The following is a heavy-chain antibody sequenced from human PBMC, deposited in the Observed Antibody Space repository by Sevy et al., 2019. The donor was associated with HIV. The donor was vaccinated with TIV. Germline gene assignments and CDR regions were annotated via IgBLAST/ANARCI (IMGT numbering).Heavy chain of an antibody. Sequence: GGSLRLSCVASGFTFSSYEMNWVRQAPGKGLEWVSYISNSGTSMYYSDSVKGRFTMSRDNARNSLYLQMNSLGAEDTAVYYCARDLPPAATAVAHFDCWGQGTLVTVSS. J-gene: IGHJ4*02. CDR3: ARDLPPAATAVAHFDC. V-gene: IGHV3-48*03. CDR2: ISNSGTSM. CDR1: GFTFSSYE. D-gene: IGHD4-17*01.